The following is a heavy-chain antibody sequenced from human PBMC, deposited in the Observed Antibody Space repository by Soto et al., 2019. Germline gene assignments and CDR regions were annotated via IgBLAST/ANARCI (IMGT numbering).Heavy chain of an antibody. V-gene: IGHV1-69*02. J-gene: IGHJ3*02. Sequence: QVQLVQSGAEVKKPGSSVKVSCKDSGVTFNTYSMFWVRQAPGQGLEWMGRIIPMLGVRNYAQRFQDRVTITADKSTATVHRELSSLRSEDTALYYGTIGSWSGEVFDIWGQGTMVTVSS. CDR3: TIGSWSGEVFDI. D-gene: IGHD2-21*01. CDR1: GVTFNTYS. CDR2: IIPMLGVR.